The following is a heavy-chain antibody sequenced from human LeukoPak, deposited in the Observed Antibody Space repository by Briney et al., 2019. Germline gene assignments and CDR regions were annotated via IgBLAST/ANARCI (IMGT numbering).Heavy chain of an antibody. CDR1: GGTFSSYA. Sequence: SVKVSFKASGGTFSSYAISWVRQAPGQGLEWMGGIIPIFGTANYAQKFQGRVTITADESTSTAYMELSSLRSEDTAVYYCARVPPPYYYDSSGYYGNYWYFDLWGRGTLVTVSS. V-gene: IGHV1-69*01. D-gene: IGHD3-22*01. J-gene: IGHJ2*01. CDR2: IIPIFGTA. CDR3: ARVPPPYYYDSSGYYGNYWYFDL.